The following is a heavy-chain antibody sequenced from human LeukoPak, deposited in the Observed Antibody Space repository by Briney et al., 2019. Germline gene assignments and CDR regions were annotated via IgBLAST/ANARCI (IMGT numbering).Heavy chain of an antibody. Sequence: SVKVSCKASGGTFSSYAISWVRQAPGQGLEWMGRLIPIFGTANYAQKFQGRVTITTDESTSTAYMELSSLRSEDTAVYYCAEGGYCSGGSCYSLSGWGQGTLVTVSS. CDR3: AEGGYCSGGSCYSLSG. CDR2: LIPIFGTA. D-gene: IGHD2-15*01. V-gene: IGHV1-69*05. J-gene: IGHJ4*02. CDR1: GGTFSSYA.